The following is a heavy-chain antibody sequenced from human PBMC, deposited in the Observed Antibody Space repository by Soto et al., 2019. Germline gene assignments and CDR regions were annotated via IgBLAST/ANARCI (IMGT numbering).Heavy chain of an antibody. Sequence: QITLKESGPTLVKPTQTLTLTCTFSGFSLTTHGVGVGWIRQPPGKALEWLGIIYWDEDKRYNPSLKNRLTITTDTSKNQVVLIMTNMDPVDTATYYCAHDHYDSRRGFDPWGQGTLVTVSS. CDR3: AHDHYDSRRGFDP. D-gene: IGHD3-3*01. J-gene: IGHJ5*02. CDR1: GFSLTTHGVG. V-gene: IGHV2-5*02. CDR2: IYWDEDK.